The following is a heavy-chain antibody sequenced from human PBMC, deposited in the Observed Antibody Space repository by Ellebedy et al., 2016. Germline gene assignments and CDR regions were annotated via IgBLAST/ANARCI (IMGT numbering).Heavy chain of an antibody. CDR2: ISGSGGTT. J-gene: IGHJ6*03. Sequence: GGSLRLXXAASGFTFYNYAMSWVRQAPGKGLEWVSAISGSGGTTNYADSAKGRFTMSRDNSKKMLYLQMNSLRAEDTAVYFCAKCYDINYHYMDVWGKGTTVTVSS. CDR3: AKCYDINYHYMDV. CDR1: GFTFYNYA. D-gene: IGHD3-9*01. V-gene: IGHV3-23*01.